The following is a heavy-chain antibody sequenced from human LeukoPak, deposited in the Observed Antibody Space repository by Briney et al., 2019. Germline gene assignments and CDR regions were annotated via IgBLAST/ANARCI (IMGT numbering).Heavy chain of an antibody. Sequence: GGSLRLSCAASGFDLSTYEMNWVRQAPGRGLEWIADITISGHTKNYADSVKGRSTISRDNARTSLYLQMNSLRVEDTGVYYCARGDPHADLWGQGTLVTVSS. V-gene: IGHV3-48*03. CDR1: GFDLSTYE. CDR3: ARGDPHADL. J-gene: IGHJ5*02. CDR2: ITISGHTK.